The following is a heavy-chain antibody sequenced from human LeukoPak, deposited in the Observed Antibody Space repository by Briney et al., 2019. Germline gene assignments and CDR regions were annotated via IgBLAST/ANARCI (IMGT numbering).Heavy chain of an antibody. Sequence: SETLSLTCTVSGGSISSSSYYRGWIRQPPGKGLEWIGSIYYSGSTYYNPSLKGRVTISVDTSKNQFSLKLSSVTAADTAVYYCARTDWGSFDYWGQGTLVTVSS. CDR3: ARTDWGSFDY. CDR2: IYYSGST. CDR1: GGSISSSSYY. D-gene: IGHD3-16*01. V-gene: IGHV4-39*01. J-gene: IGHJ4*02.